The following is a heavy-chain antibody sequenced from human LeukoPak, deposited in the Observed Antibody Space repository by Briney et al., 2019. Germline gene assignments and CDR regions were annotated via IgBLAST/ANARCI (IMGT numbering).Heavy chain of an antibody. J-gene: IGHJ4*02. V-gene: IGHV1-46*01. Sequence: ASVKVSCKVSGYTLTELSMHWVRQAPGQGLEWMGIINPSGGSTSYAQKFQGRVTMTRDTSTSTVYMELSSLRSEDTAVYYCARDFDDGELLTLQDYWGQGTLVTVSS. CDR3: ARDFDDGELLTLQDY. CDR1: GYTLTELS. D-gene: IGHD1-26*01. CDR2: INPSGGST.